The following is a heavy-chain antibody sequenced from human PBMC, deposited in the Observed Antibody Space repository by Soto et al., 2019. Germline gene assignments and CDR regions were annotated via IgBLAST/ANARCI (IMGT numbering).Heavy chain of an antibody. J-gene: IGHJ4*02. CDR1: GGSFRGYY. D-gene: IGHD3-10*01. V-gene: IGHV4-34*01. Sequence: SAPLSLTCAVHGGSFRGYYWSWIRQPPGKGLEWIGEINHSGGTNYNPSLKSRVSISVDASKNQFSLQLTSVTAADTAVYYCARLWSSNEGSSWGQGTLVTVSS. CDR2: INHSGGT. CDR3: ARLWSSNEGSS.